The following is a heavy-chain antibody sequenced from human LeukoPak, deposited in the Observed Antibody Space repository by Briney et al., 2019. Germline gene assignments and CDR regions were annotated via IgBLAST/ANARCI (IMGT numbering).Heavy chain of an antibody. CDR2: INHSGRT. V-gene: IGHV4-34*01. CDR3: VRGHLVAVIRVHFDY. Sequence: SDTLSLTCAVYGGSFSGYYWSWIRQPPGKGLEWIGEINHSGRTNYNPSLKSRVTISVDTSKNQFYLKLSSVTAADTAVYYCVRGHLVAVIRVHFDYWGQGTLVTVSS. J-gene: IGHJ4*02. CDR1: GGSFSGYY. D-gene: IGHD3-22*01.